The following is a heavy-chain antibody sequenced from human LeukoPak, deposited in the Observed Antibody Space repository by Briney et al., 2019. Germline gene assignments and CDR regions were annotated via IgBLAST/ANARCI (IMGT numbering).Heavy chain of an antibody. CDR2: ISGSGGST. J-gene: IGHJ4*02. D-gene: IGHD4-17*01. CDR3: AKLGTTSVTTGY. Sequence: GGSLRLSCAASGFTFSSYGMSWVRQAPGKGLEWVSAISGSGGSTYYADSVKGRFTISRDNSKNTLYLQMNSLRGEDTAVYYCAKLGTTSVTTGYWGQGTLVTVSS. CDR1: GFTFSSYG. V-gene: IGHV3-23*01.